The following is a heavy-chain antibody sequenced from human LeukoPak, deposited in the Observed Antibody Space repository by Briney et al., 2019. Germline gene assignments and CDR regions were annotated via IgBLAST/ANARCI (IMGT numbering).Heavy chain of an antibody. CDR1: GYTFTIFG. CDR2: ISTYNGNT. J-gene: IGHJ6*02. Sequence: ASVTVSCKASGYTFTIFGISWVRQAPGQGLEWMGWISTYNGNTNYAQKLQGRVTMTTDTSTSTAYMELRSLRSDDTAVYYCAREFIVVVPAAAYGMDVWGQGTTVTVSS. V-gene: IGHV1-18*01. CDR3: AREFIVVVPAAAYGMDV. D-gene: IGHD2-2*01.